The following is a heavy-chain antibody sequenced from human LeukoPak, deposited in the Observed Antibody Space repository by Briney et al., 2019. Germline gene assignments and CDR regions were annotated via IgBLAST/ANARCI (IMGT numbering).Heavy chain of an antibody. CDR3: ARAPKLYSSGWYYFQH. D-gene: IGHD6-19*01. V-gene: IGHV4-59*01. Sequence: SETLSLTCTVSGGSISSYYWSWIRQPPGKGLEWIGYIYYSGSTNYNPSLKSRVTISVDTSKNQFSLKLSSVTAADTAVYYCARAPKLYSSGWYYFQHWGQGTLVTVSP. CDR2: IYYSGST. J-gene: IGHJ1*01. CDR1: GGSISSYY.